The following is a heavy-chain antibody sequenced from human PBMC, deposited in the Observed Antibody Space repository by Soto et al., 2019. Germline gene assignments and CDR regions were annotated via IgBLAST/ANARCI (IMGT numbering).Heavy chain of an antibody. Sequence: TSETLSLTCTVSGGSISSYYWSWIRQPPGKGLEWIGYIYYSGSTNYNPSLKSRVTISVDTSKNQFSLKLSSVTAADTAVYYCARSPAYYYDSSGYATLDYWGQGTLVTVSS. D-gene: IGHD3-22*01. CDR1: GGSISSYY. V-gene: IGHV4-59*01. CDR3: ARSPAYYYDSSGYATLDY. CDR2: IYYSGST. J-gene: IGHJ4*02.